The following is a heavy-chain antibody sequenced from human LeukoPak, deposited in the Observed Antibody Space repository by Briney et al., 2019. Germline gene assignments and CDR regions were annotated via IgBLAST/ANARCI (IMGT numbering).Heavy chain of an antibody. CDR1: GFIFSNDA. CDR3: ARAAYDSGGYTANHDF. J-gene: IGHJ4*02. D-gene: IGHD3-22*01. V-gene: IGHV3-33*01. CDR2: IWSDGSNK. Sequence: PGGSLRLSCAASGFIFSNDAMHWVRQAPGKGLEWVAFIWSDGSNKYYADSVKGRFTISRDNSKNTVYLQMNSLRVEDTAVYYCARAAYDSGGYTANHDFWGQGTLVTVSS.